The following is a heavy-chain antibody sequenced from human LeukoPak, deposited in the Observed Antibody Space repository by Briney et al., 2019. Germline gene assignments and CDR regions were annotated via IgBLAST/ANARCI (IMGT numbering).Heavy chain of an antibody. CDR2: IYSDST. J-gene: IGHJ6*03. D-gene: IGHD6-13*01. CDR3: LVTGYSSSWYHDYMDV. CDR1: GFTVSSNS. Sequence: GGSLRLSCTVSGFTVSSNSMSWVRQAPGKGLEWVSFIYSDSTHYSDSVKGRFTISRDNSKNTLYLQMNSLRAEDTAVYYCLVTGYSSSWYHDYMDVWGKGTTVTISS. V-gene: IGHV3-66*03.